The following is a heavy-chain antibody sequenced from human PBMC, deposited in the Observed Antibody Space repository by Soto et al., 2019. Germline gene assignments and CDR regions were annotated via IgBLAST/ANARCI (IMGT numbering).Heavy chain of an antibody. CDR3: AKGVSQYTPLALFDY. D-gene: IGHD5-18*01. CDR2: ISGSDGRT. Sequence: GGSLRLSCTASGFTFSSYAMSWVRQAPGKGLEWVSTISGSDGRTYSTDSVKGRFTISRDNSRNTAYLQMNSLRVEDTAVYYCAKGVSQYTPLALFDYWGRGTLVTVSS. V-gene: IGHV3-23*01. CDR1: GFTFSSYA. J-gene: IGHJ4*02.